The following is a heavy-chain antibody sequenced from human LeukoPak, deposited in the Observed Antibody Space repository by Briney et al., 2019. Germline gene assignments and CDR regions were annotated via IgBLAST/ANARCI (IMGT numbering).Heavy chain of an antibody. Sequence: SETLSLTCAVSGGSISSGGYSWSWIRQPPGKGLEWIGYIYHSGSTYYNPSLKSRVTISVDTSKNQFSLKLSSVTAADTAVYYCARDRNLEWPYNWFDPWGQGTLVTVSS. J-gene: IGHJ5*02. V-gene: IGHV4-30-2*01. CDR1: GGSISSGGYS. CDR3: ARDRNLEWPYNWFDP. CDR2: IYHSGST. D-gene: IGHD3-3*01.